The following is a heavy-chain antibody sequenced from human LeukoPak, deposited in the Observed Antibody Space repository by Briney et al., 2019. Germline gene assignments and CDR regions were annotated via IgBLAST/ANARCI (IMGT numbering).Heavy chain of an antibody. CDR3: ARQRQSHGNFDY. Sequence: GGSLRLSCVASGFTFSHSWMTWVRQAPGKGLEWVGHIKEDGSSQNYADSVKGRFTISRDNAKSSLHLQMNGLRAEDTAMYYCARQRQSHGNFDYWGQGTLVTVSS. V-gene: IGHV3-7*03. D-gene: IGHD1-26*01. CDR2: IKEDGSSQ. J-gene: IGHJ4*02. CDR1: GFTFSHSW.